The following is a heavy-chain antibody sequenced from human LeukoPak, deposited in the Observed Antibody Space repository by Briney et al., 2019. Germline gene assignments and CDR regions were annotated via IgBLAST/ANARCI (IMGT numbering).Heavy chain of an antibody. CDR3: ARQLRRSGHDLSYYFDY. V-gene: IGHV4-39*01. J-gene: IGHJ4*02. CDR2: IYYSGST. Sequence: SETLSLTCTVSGGSISSSSYYWGWIRQPPGKGLEWIGSIYYSGSTYYNPSLKSRVTISVDTSKNQFSLKLSSVTAADTAVYYCARQLRRSGHDLSYYFDYWGQGTLVTVSS. CDR1: GGSISSSSYY. D-gene: IGHD5-12*01.